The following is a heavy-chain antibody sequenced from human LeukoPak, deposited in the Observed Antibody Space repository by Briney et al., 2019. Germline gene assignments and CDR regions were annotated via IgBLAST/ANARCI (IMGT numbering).Heavy chain of an antibody. CDR1: GFTFSSYA. CDR2: ISGSGGST. Sequence: GGSLRLSCAASGFTFSSYAMSWVRQAPGKGLEWVSAISGSGGSTYYADSVKGRFTISRDNSKNTLYLQMNSLRAEDTAVYYCANTENPQTGLDIVVVPAATLRYMDVWGKGTTVTVSS. CDR3: ANTENPQTGLDIVVVPAATLRYMDV. J-gene: IGHJ6*03. D-gene: IGHD2-2*01. V-gene: IGHV3-23*01.